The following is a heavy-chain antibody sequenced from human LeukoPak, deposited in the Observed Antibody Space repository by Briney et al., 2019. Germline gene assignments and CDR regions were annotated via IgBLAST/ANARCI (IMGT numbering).Heavy chain of an antibody. Sequence: GGSLRLSCAASGFTFSGSAMSWVRQVPGKGLEWVSGISASGGSTSYADSVRGRFTISRDNSKNTLYPQMNSLRAEDTAVYYCAKGVRNYPYYFDYWGQGTLVTVSS. CDR3: AKGVRNYPYYFDY. V-gene: IGHV3-23*01. CDR1: GFTFSGSA. CDR2: ISASGGST. J-gene: IGHJ4*02. D-gene: IGHD4-11*01.